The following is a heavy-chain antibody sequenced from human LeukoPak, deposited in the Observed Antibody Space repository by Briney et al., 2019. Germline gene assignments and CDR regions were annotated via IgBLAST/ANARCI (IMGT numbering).Heavy chain of an antibody. V-gene: IGHV4-59*02. J-gene: IGHJ4*02. CDR2: ISYSGSS. D-gene: IGHD6-6*01. CDR3: ARGGASSKFFDH. Sequence: SETLSLTCTVSGGSVSSDYWSWIRQPPGKGLEWIGWISYSGSSNYSPSLKSRVTLSVDTSKNQFSLKLSSVTAADTAVYYCARGGASSKFFDHWGQGTLVTVSS. CDR1: GGSVSSDY.